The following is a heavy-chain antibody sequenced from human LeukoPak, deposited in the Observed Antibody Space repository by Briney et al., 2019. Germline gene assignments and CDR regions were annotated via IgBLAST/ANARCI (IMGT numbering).Heavy chain of an antibody. J-gene: IGHJ4*02. CDR1: GGSISSGSYY. Sequence: SQTLSLTCTVSGGSISSGSYYWSWIRQPAGKGLEWIGRIYTSGSTNYNPSLKSRVTISVDTSKNQFSLKLSSVTAADTAVYYCARVMGSGSYRSFDCWGQGTLVTVSS. CDR3: ARVMGSGSYRSFDC. CDR2: IYTSGST. V-gene: IGHV4-61*02. D-gene: IGHD1-26*01.